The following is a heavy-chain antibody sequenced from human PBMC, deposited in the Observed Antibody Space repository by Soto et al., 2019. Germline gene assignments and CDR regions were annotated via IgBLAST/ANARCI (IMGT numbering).Heavy chain of an antibody. CDR3: ASLVTYSSSWYDAHYYYGMDV. V-gene: IGHV4-59*01. J-gene: IGHJ6*02. CDR1: GGSISSYY. Sequence: SETLSLTCTVSGGSISSYYWSWIRQPPGKGLEWIGYIYYSGSTNYNPSLKSRVTISVDTSKNQFSLKLSSVTAADTAVYYCASLVTYSSSWYDAHYYYGMDVWGQGTTVTVSS. D-gene: IGHD6-13*01. CDR2: IYYSGST.